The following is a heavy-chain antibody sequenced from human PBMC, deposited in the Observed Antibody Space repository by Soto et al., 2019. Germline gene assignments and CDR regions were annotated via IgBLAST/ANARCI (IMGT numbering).Heavy chain of an antibody. J-gene: IGHJ4*02. CDR1: GGSICNDY. Sequence: SETLSLTCTVSGGSICNDYCSWIGQSPGKGLEYIGFIYNSGTTNYHPSLKSRVTISIDTSKNQFSLKLSSVTAADTAVYYCASVGYSGSYWMPFDYCGQGTLVTVSS. D-gene: IGHD1-26*01. CDR3: ASVGYSGSYWMPFDY. CDR2: IYNSGTT. V-gene: IGHV4-59*08.